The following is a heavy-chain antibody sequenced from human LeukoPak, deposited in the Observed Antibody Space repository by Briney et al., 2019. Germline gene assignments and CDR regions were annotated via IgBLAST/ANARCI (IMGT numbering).Heavy chain of an antibody. D-gene: IGHD6-19*01. CDR3: ANRLAASAFDI. Sequence: GGSLRLSCAASGFTLSNYWMHWVRQAPGKGLVWVSRINSDETTTNYADSVKGRFTISRDNSKNTLYLQMNSLRAEDTAVYYCANRLAASAFDIWGQGTMVTVSS. CDR2: INSDETTT. CDR1: GFTLSNYW. V-gene: IGHV3-74*01. J-gene: IGHJ3*02.